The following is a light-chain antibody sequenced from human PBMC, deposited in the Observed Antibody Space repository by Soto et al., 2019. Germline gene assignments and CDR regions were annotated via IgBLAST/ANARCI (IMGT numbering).Light chain of an antibody. CDR3: QSYDSTLDARYV. J-gene: IGLJ1*01. Sequence: SYVLTQPPSVSVAPGQTARIPCGGDNIESKSVHWYQQMPGQAPVLVVRDDSDRHSGIPERFSGSNSGTSASLTITGLQAEDEGDYYCQSYDSTLDARYVFGTGTKVTVL. V-gene: IGLV3-21*02. CDR1: NIESKS. CDR2: DDS.